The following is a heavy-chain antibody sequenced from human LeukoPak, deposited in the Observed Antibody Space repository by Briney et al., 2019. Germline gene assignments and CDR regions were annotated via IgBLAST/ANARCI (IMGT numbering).Heavy chain of an antibody. CDR3: ATGRLAARPHFDY. J-gene: IGHJ4*02. V-gene: IGHV1-24*01. Sequence: ASVKVSCKVSGYIFTELSMHWVRQAPGKGLEWMGGFDPEDGETIYAQKFQGRVTMTEDTSTDTAYMELSSLRSEDTAVYYCATGRLAARPHFDYWGQGTLVTVSS. CDR1: GYIFTELS. D-gene: IGHD6-6*01. CDR2: FDPEDGET.